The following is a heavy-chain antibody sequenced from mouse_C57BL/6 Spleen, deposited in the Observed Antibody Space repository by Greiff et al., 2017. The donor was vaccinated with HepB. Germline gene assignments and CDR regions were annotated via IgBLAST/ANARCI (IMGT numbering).Heavy chain of an antibody. CDR3: ARGLGHYAMDY. J-gene: IGHJ4*01. CDR2: ISYDGSN. V-gene: IGHV3-6*01. D-gene: IGHD4-1*01. Sequence: EVQLQQSGPGLVKPSQSLSLTCSVTGYSITSGYYWNWIRQFPGNKLEWMGYISYDGSNNYNPSLKNRISITRDTSKNQFFLKLNSVTTEDTATYYCARGLGHYAMDYWGQGTSVTVSS. CDR1: GYSITSGYY.